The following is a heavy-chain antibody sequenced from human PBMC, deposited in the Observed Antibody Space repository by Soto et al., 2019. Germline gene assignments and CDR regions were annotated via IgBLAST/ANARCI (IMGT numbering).Heavy chain of an antibody. D-gene: IGHD3-3*02. CDR1: VFIFIDHA. CDR2: ISGNGIAT. V-gene: IGHV3-23*01. J-gene: IGHJ5*02. CDR3: PSDEISMLRGTKNWLET. Sequence: PWLSXRLSGEAAVFIFIDHASIWFRQAPGKGLEWVSAISGNGIATYYADSVKGRFTISRDNSKKKLYLQMNRLRADDTAVYYCPSDEISMLRGTKNWLETWGQGTLVNVYS.